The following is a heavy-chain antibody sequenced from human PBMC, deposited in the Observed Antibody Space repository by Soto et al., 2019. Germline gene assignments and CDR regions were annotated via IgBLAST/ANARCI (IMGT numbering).Heavy chain of an antibody. CDR3: AKVRGNDYYDSSGAFDI. V-gene: IGHV3-23*01. D-gene: IGHD3-22*01. J-gene: IGHJ3*02. Sequence: EVQLLESGGGLVQPGGSLRLSCAASGFTFSSYAMSWVRQAPGKGLEWVSAISGSGGSTYYADSVKGRFTISRDNSKNTLYLQMNSLRAEDTAVYYCAKVRGNDYYDSSGAFDIWGQGTMVTVSS. CDR2: ISGSGGST. CDR1: GFTFSSYA.